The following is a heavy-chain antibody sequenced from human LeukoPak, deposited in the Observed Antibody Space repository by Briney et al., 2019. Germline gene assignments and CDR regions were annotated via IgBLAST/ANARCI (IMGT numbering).Heavy chain of an antibody. D-gene: IGHD3-16*01. CDR2: INPNSGGI. Sequence: ASVKVSCKASGYTFTGYYMHWVRQAPGQGLEWMGWINPNSGGINYAQKFQGRVTMTRDTSISTAYMELSRLRSDDTAVYYCAILAGDSLFDYWGQGTLVTVSS. J-gene: IGHJ4*02. V-gene: IGHV1-2*02. CDR3: AILAGDSLFDY. CDR1: GYTFTGYY.